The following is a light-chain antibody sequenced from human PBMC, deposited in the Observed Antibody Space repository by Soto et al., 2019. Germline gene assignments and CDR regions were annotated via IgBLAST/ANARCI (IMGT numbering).Light chain of an antibody. CDR1: SSDVGGYNY. J-gene: IGLJ2*01. CDR3: SSYAGSNSVG. V-gene: IGLV2-8*01. CDR2: EVS. Sequence: QSALTQPPSAAGSPGQSVTIACTGTSSDVGGYNYFSWYQQHPGNAPKLMIYEVSKRPSGVPDRFSGSKSGNTASLTVSGLQAEDEAEYYCSSYAGSNSVGLGGGTKVTVL.